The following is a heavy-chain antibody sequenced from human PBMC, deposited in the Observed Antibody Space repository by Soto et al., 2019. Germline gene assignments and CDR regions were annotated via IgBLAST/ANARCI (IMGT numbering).Heavy chain of an antibody. V-gene: IGHV1-69*01. CDR3: ATVQHGSALRWCDP. Sequence: QVQLIQSGAEVKKPGSSVKVACKAAGGTFSSHAVSWVRQAPGQGLEWMGGITPIFDSANYAQRFQGRLTISADESTGTVYMELNSLTSEDTATYYCATVQHGSALRWCDPWGQGTLVTVSS. CDR1: GGTFSSHA. CDR2: ITPIFDSA. D-gene: IGHD6-13*01. J-gene: IGHJ5*02.